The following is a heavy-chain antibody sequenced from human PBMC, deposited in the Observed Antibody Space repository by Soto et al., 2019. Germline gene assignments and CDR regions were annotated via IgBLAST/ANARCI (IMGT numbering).Heavy chain of an antibody. CDR1: GFTFSSYA. Sequence: SLRLSCAASGFTFSSYAMHWVRQAPGKGLEWVAVISYDGSNKYYADSVKGRFTISRDNSKNTLYLQMNSLRAEDTAVYYCARDLWGVVVAATPHWGQGTLVTVSS. J-gene: IGHJ4*02. CDR2: ISYDGSNK. CDR3: ARDLWGVVVAATPH. D-gene: IGHD2-15*01. V-gene: IGHV3-30-3*01.